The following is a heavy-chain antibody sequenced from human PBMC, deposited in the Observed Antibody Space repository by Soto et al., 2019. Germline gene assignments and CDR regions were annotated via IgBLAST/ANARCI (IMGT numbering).Heavy chain of an antibody. J-gene: IGHJ6*02. CDR1: GFIFGNYS. Sequence: EVQLVESGGGLVRPGGSLRLSCEASGFIFGNYSMNWVRQAPGKGLEWVSSISSRSNFIYYADSLRGRVTISRDNTQNSLHLQMNSLRVEDTAIYYCARVQKLNGNSVYYYGMDVWGQGTTVTVSS. CDR2: ISSRSNFI. CDR3: ARVQKLNGNSVYYYGMDV. D-gene: IGHD2-8*01. V-gene: IGHV3-21*01.